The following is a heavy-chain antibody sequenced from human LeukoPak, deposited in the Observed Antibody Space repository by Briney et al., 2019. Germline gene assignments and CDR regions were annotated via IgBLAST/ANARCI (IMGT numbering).Heavy chain of an antibody. J-gene: IGHJ6*03. CDR3: ARDRDIVVVPAAKRTDYYYYYMDV. D-gene: IGHD2-2*01. CDR1: GGSISSTTW. CDR2: IFHSGTT. V-gene: IGHV4-4*02. Sequence: SETLSLTCDVSGGSISSTTWWTWVRQPPGKGLGGIREIFHSGTTNYNPTLKSRVTMSVDTSKNQFSLKLSSVTAADTAVYYCARDRDIVVVPAAKRTDYYYYYMDVWGKGTTVTVSS.